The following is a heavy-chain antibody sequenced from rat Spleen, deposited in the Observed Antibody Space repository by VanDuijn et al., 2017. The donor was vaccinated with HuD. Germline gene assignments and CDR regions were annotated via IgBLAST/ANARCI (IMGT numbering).Heavy chain of an antibody. CDR3: AKTTVAYYYVMDA. CDR2: INSAGST. CDR1: GYSITSSYR. J-gene: IGHJ4*01. Sequence: EVQLQESGPGLAKPSQSLSLTCSVTGYSITSSYRWNWIRKFPGNKLEWMGYINSAGSTNYNPSLKSRISITRDTSKNQFFLQVNSVTTEDTATYYCAKTTVAYYYVMDAWGQGASVTVSS. D-gene: IGHD1-3*01. V-gene: IGHV3-3*01.